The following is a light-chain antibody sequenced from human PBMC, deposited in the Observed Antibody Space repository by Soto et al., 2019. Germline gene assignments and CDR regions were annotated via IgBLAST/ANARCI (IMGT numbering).Light chain of an antibody. J-gene: IGKJ5*01. CDR2: GAS. CDR3: QQYGSSGT. Sequence: EMVLTQSPGTLSLSPGDRATLSCRASQSVGTYLAWYQQKPGQAPRLLIYGASNRATGIPDRFSGSGSGTDFTLTISRLEPEDFAVYYCQQYGSSGTFGQGTRLEIK. CDR1: QSVGTY. V-gene: IGKV3-20*01.